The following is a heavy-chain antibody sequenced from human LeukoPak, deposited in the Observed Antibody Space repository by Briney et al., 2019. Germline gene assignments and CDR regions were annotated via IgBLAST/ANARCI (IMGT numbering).Heavy chain of an antibody. CDR1: AFIFTDYY. CDR2: ISSDGTT. D-gene: IGHD6-13*01. Sequence: GGSLRLSCAASAFIFTDYYMSWIRQAPGKGLEWIAYISSDGTTYYADSVKGRFTISRDNAKNSLYLQMNSLRAEDTAVYYCAKDQLGGSSSWRFDYWGQGTLVTVSS. V-gene: IGHV3-11*04. CDR3: AKDQLGGSSSWRFDY. J-gene: IGHJ4*02.